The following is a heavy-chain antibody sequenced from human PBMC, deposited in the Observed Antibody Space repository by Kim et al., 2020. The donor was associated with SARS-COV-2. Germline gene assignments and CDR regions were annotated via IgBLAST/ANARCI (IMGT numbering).Heavy chain of an antibody. V-gene: IGHV4-59*13. CDR1: GGSISSYY. D-gene: IGHD3-22*01. CDR3: ARWGPFHYYDSSGYYYSPHHAAFDI. Sequence: SETLSLTCTVSGGSISSYYWSWIRQPPGKGLEWIGYIYYSGSTNYNPSLKSRVTISVDTSKNQFSLKLSSVTAADTTVYYCARWGPFHYYDSSGYYYSPHHAAFDIWGQGTMVTVSS. J-gene: IGHJ3*02. CDR2: IYYSGST.